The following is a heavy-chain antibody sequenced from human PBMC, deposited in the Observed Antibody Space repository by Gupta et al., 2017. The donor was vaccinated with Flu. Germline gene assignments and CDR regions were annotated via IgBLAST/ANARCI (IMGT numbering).Heavy chain of an antibody. CDR1: GFTFSNYK. CDR3: ARAQGNQYGSGYYEC. CDR2: ISSSSSYI. V-gene: IGHV3-21*01. Sequence: EVQLVESGGGLVKPGGSLRLSCVASGFTFSNYKINWVRQAPGKGLEWVSAISSSSSYINYADSVKGRFTISRDDAKNSLYLQMNSLRVEDTAVYYCARAQGNQYGSGYYECWGQGAPVTVSS. D-gene: IGHD3-3*01. J-gene: IGHJ4*02.